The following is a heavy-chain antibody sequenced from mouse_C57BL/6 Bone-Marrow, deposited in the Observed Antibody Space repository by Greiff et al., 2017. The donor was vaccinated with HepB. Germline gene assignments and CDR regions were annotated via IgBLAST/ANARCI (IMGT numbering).Heavy chain of an antibody. CDR2: IDPSDSYT. V-gene: IGHV1-59*01. CDR1: GYTFTSYW. Sequence: QVQLQQPGAELVRPGTSVKLSCKASGYTFTSYWMHWVKQRPGQGLEWIGVIDPSDSYTNYNQKFKGKATLTVDTSSSTAYMQLSSLTSEDSAVYYCASEGYYGSSLYYAMDYWGQGTSVTVSS. D-gene: IGHD1-1*01. J-gene: IGHJ4*01. CDR3: ASEGYYGSSLYYAMDY.